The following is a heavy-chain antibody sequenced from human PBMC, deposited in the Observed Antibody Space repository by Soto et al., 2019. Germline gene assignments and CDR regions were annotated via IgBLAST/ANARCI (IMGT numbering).Heavy chain of an antibody. CDR1: GFTFSSYS. Sequence: PGWSLRLSCAASGFTFSSYSMNWVRQAPGKGLEWVSSISSSSSYICYADAVKGRFTISRDNAKNSLYLKRNGLRAEDTAVYCCVKIDNIGGYSYGYANGLDVGGQGTTVTVSS. V-gene: IGHV3-21*06. J-gene: IGHJ6*02. D-gene: IGHD5-18*01. CDR3: VKIDNIGGYSYGYANGLDV. CDR2: ISSSSSYI.